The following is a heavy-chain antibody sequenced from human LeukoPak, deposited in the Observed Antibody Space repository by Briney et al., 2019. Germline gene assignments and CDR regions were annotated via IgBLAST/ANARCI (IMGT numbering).Heavy chain of an antibody. CDR2: LSTNTGNP. CDR1: GYTFTSYA. Sequence: AAVTVSCKSSGYTFTSYAMNWVRQAPGQGLGWLGWLSTNTGNPTYAQGFTGRFVFSLDTSVSTAYLQISSLKAEDTAVYYCARKSVAATPRDIVYQYSYMDTWGKGTTVTVSS. D-gene: IGHD2-15*01. CDR3: ARKSVAATPRDIVYQYSYMDT. V-gene: IGHV7-4-1*02. J-gene: IGHJ6*03.